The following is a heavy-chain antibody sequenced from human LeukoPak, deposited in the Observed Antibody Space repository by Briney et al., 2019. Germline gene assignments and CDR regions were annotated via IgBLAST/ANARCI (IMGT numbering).Heavy chain of an antibody. J-gene: IGHJ4*02. CDR2: IYYSGST. Sequence: SETLSLTCTVSGGSISSYYWSWIRQPPGKGLEWIGYIYYSGSTNYNPSLKSRVTISVDTSKNQFSLKLSSVTAADTAVYYCARAGTYYYDSSGYYPFDYWGQGTLVTVSS. CDR1: GGSISSYY. V-gene: IGHV4-59*01. CDR3: ARAGTYYYDSSGYYPFDY. D-gene: IGHD3-22*01.